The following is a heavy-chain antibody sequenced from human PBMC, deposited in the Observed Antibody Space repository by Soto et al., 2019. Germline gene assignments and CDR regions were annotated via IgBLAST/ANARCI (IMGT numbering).Heavy chain of an antibody. D-gene: IGHD2-8*01. J-gene: IGHJ2*01. CDR2: ISSSSSYI. V-gene: IGHV3-21*01. CDR1: GFTFSSYS. Sequence: EVQLVGSGGGLVKPGGSLRLSCAASGFTFSSYSMNWVRQAPGKGLEWVSSISSSSSYIYYADSVKGRFTISRDNAKNSLYLQMNSLRAEDTAVYYCARELRDVDWYFDLWGRGTLVTVSS. CDR3: ARELRDVDWYFDL.